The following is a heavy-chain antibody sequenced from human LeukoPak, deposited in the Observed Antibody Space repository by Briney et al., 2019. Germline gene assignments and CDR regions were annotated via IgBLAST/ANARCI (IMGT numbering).Heavy chain of an antibody. CDR2: ISDTGRTT. Sequence: GGSLRLSCAASGFPFSSYDMNWVRQPPGRGLEWVSYISDTGRTTYYAQYVKGRFTISRDNTKNTLYLQMNSLRAEDTAVYYCARDKSYYDSSGDYPKNGFDSWGQGTLVTVSS. CDR3: ARDKSYYDSSGDYPKNGFDS. D-gene: IGHD3-22*01. V-gene: IGHV3-48*03. J-gene: IGHJ5*01. CDR1: GFPFSSYD.